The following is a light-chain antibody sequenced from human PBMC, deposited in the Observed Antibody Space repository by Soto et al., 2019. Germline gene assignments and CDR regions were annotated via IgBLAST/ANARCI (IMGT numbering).Light chain of an antibody. CDR3: QSYDRSLSSPI. Sequence: QSVLTQPPSVSAAPGQKVTISCSGSSSNIGNNYVSWYKQLPGTAPKLLIYDNNKRLSGIPDRFSGSKSGTSASLAITGLQAYDEADYYCQSYDRSLSSPIFGGGTKVTVL. CDR1: SSNIGNNY. J-gene: IGLJ2*01. CDR2: DNN. V-gene: IGLV1-51*01.